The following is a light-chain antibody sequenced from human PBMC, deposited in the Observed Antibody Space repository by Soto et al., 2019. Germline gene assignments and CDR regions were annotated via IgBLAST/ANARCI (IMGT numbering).Light chain of an antibody. CDR2: EVT. J-gene: IGLJ3*02. CDR1: SSDIGAYNY. CDR3: SSFVSGATWV. V-gene: IGLV2-8*01. Sequence: QSALTQPPSASGSPGQSVTISCTGTSSDIGAYNYVSWYQQHPGKVPKLIIYEVTKRPSGVPDRFSASKSGNTASLTVSGLQAEDEADYYCSSFVSGATWVFGGGTKVTVL.